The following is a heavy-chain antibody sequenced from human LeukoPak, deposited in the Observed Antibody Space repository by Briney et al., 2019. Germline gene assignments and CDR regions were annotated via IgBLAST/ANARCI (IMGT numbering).Heavy chain of an antibody. CDR1: GYTFTGYY. D-gene: IGHD3-9*01. CDR3: ARSPGGDILTGDYFDY. CDR2: INPNSGGT. Sequence: ASVKVSCKASGYTFTGYYMHWVRQAPGQGLEWMGWINPNSGGTNYAQKFQGRVTMTRDTSISTAYMELSRLRSEDTAVYYCARSPGGDILTGDYFDYWGQGTLVTVSS. V-gene: IGHV1-2*02. J-gene: IGHJ4*02.